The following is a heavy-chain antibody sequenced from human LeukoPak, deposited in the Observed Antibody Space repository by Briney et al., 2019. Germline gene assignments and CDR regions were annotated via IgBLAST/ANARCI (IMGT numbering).Heavy chain of an antibody. Sequence: QLGGSLRLSCAASGFTFSSYGMHWVRQAPGKGLEWVAVISYDGSNKYYADSVKGRFTISRDNSKNTLYLQMNSLRAEDTAVYYCARENYYDSSGYTDYWGQGTLVTVSS. CDR2: ISYDGSNK. J-gene: IGHJ4*02. D-gene: IGHD3-22*01. CDR3: ARENYYDSSGYTDY. V-gene: IGHV3-30*03. CDR1: GFTFSSYG.